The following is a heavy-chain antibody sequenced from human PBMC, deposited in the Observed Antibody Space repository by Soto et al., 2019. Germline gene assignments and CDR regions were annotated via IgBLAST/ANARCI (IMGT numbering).Heavy chain of an antibody. CDR1: GFIFSNYG. CDR2: ITYDGSNK. V-gene: IGHV3-30*18. Sequence: QVQLVESGGGVVQPGRSLRLSCAASGFIFSNYGMHWVRQAPGKGPEWVAGITYDGSNKYYTDSVKGRFTLSRDNSENTLYLQMNSLRAEDTAVYYCAKDLGTCPPGGGCFDSWGQGALVTVSS. D-gene: IGHD3-16*01. J-gene: IGHJ4*02. CDR3: AKDLGTCPPGGGCFDS.